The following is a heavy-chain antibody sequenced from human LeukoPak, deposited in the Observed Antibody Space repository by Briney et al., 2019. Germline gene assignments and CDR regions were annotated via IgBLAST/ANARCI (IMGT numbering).Heavy chain of an antibody. D-gene: IGHD3-10*01. CDR2: IIPIFGTA. CDR3: ARDGYYGSGGYPDV. J-gene: IGHJ6*04. Sequence: SVKVSCKASGGTFSSYAISWVRQAPGQGLEWMGGIIPIFGTANYAQKFQGRVTITADESTSTAYMELSSLRSEDTAVYYCARDGYYGSGGYPDVWGKGTTVTVSS. V-gene: IGHV1-69*13. CDR1: GGTFSSYA.